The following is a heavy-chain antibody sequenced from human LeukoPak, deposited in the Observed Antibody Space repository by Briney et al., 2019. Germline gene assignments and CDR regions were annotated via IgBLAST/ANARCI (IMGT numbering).Heavy chain of an antibody. CDR3: ARRAKLRYFDY. V-gene: IGHV4-39*01. CDR2: IYYSGST. Sequence: SEILSLTCTISGGSISSSSYYWDWIRQYPGKGLEWLGTIYYSGSTYYNPSLKSRVTISVDTSKNQFSLKLSSVTAADTAVYYCARRAKLRYFDYWGQGTLVTVSS. D-gene: IGHD1-7*01. CDR1: GGSISSSSYY. J-gene: IGHJ4*02.